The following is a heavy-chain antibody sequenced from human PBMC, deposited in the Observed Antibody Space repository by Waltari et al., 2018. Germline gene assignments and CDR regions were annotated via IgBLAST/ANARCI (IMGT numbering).Heavy chain of an antibody. CDR3: ASYGSVGATMIDY. V-gene: IGHV5-51*01. J-gene: IGHJ4*02. Sequence: EVQLVQSGAEVKKPGESLKISCKGSGYNFGNYWIGWVRQMPGKGLEWVGIIYPGNSDTRYSPSFQGQVTISADKSISTAYPQRSSLMASDTAMYYCASYGSVGATMIDYWGQGTLVTVSS. CDR2: IYPGNSDT. D-gene: IGHD1-26*01. CDR1: GYNFGNYW.